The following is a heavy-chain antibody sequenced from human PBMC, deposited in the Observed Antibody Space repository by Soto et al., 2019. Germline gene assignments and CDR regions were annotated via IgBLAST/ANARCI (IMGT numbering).Heavy chain of an antibody. J-gene: IGHJ3*01. D-gene: IGHD6-19*01. CDR2: IDYSGST. V-gene: IGHV4-59*11. CDR3: ARVGGVAVAGAFDL. CDR1: GDSISSPY. Sequence: SETLSLTCTVSGDSISSPYWNWIRQAPGKGLEWIGYIDYSGSTNYNPSLKSRVTISVDTSKNQFSLKLSSVTAADTAVYYCARVGGVAVAGAFDLWGQGTMVTVSS.